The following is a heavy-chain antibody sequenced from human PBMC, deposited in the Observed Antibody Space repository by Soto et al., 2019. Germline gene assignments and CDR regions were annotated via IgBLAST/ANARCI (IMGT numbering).Heavy chain of an antibody. CDR2: IYDTGST. D-gene: IGHD3-9*01. J-gene: IGHJ5*02. V-gene: IGHV4-59*01. Sequence: KPSETLSLTCTVSGSDITTYYWSWLRQSPGKGLEWIGHIYDTGSTTYNPSLKSRVTISVDTSNKQFSLRLTSVTAADTAVYYCARCPIDHNWFYPWGQGTLVTVSS. CDR3: ARCPIDHNWFYP. CDR1: GSDITTYY.